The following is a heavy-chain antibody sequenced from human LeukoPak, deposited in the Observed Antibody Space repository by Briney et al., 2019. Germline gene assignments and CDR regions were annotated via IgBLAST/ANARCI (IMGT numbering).Heavy chain of an antibody. D-gene: IGHD5-18*01. J-gene: IGHJ3*02. Sequence: GGSLRLSCAASGFTFDDYAMHWVRQAPGKGLEWVSGISWNGDNINYADSVKGRFTISRDNAKNSLYLQMNSLRAEDMALYHCAKVRIKLWFYDAFDMWGQGTMVTVSS. V-gene: IGHV3-9*03. CDR2: ISWNGDNI. CDR3: AKVRIKLWFYDAFDM. CDR1: GFTFDDYA.